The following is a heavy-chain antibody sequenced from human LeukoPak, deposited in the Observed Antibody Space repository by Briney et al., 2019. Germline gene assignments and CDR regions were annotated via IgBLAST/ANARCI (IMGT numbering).Heavy chain of an antibody. CDR3: ARDPPGTAVAGYDY. J-gene: IGHJ4*02. CDR1: GFQFSTYW. D-gene: IGHD6-19*01. CDR2: MNQDGSEK. Sequence: PGGSLRLSCAASGFQFSTYWMSWVRQAPGQGLEWVANMNQDGSEKYYVDSVKGRFTISRDNAKNSLFLQMHSLRAEDTAVYYCARDPPGTAVAGYDYWGQGTLVTVSS. V-gene: IGHV3-7*01.